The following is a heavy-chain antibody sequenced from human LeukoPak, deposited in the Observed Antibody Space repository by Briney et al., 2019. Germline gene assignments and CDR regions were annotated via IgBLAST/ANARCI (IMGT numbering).Heavy chain of an antibody. Sequence: PGGSLRLSCAASGFTFSSYGMNWVRQAPGKGLEWVSGISGSGGTTYYAGSVKGRFTISRDNSKNSLSLQVSSLRAEDTAVYYCAKTNGYYSDWGQGTLVTVSS. D-gene: IGHD3-22*01. CDR2: ISGSGGTT. J-gene: IGHJ4*02. V-gene: IGHV3-23*01. CDR1: GFTFSSYG. CDR3: AKTNGYYSD.